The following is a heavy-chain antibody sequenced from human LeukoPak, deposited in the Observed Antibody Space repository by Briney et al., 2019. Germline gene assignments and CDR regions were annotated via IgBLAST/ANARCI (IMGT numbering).Heavy chain of an antibody. Sequence: SQTLSLTCTVSGSSISSGGYYWSWIRQHPGKGLEWIVYIYYSGSTYYNPSLKSRVTISVGTSKNQFSLKLSSVTAADTAVYYCARDDQYCSSTSCRGLDAFDIWGQGTMVTVSS. CDR2: IYYSGST. V-gene: IGHV4-31*03. D-gene: IGHD2-2*01. CDR3: ARDDQYCSSTSCRGLDAFDI. J-gene: IGHJ3*02. CDR1: GSSISSGGYY.